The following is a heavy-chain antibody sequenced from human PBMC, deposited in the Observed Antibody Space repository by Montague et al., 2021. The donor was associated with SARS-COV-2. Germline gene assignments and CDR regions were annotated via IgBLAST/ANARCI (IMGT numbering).Heavy chain of an antibody. V-gene: IGHV4-4*02. CDR2: IFRSGDS. Sequence: SDSLSLTCTVSGDSISNSNWWTWVRQSPGRGLEWIGEIFRSGDSNYNPSLKSRVTMSVDMSRNQFSLSLSNVTAADTAIYYCVRGGTMTVVVFDYWGQGTLVTVSS. CDR1: GDSISNSNW. J-gene: IGHJ4*02. D-gene: IGHD3-22*01. CDR3: VRGGTMTVVVFDY.